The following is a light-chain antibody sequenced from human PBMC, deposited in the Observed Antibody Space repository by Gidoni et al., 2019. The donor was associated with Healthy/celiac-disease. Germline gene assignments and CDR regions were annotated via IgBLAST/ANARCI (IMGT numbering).Light chain of an antibody. J-gene: IGKJ2*01. Sequence: EIVLTQSPATLSLSPGERATLSCRASQSVSSYLAWYQQKPGQAPRLFIYDASNRATGIPARFSGSGSGTDFTLTISSLEPEDFAVYYCQQRSNWYTFXXXTKLEIK. CDR2: DAS. V-gene: IGKV3-11*01. CDR3: QQRSNWYT. CDR1: QSVSSY.